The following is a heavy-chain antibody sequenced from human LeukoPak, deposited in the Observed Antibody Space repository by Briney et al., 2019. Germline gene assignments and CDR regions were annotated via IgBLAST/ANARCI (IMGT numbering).Heavy chain of an antibody. CDR1: GFTFSTYS. CDR2: ISSSGTTI. CDR3: VWGEVLSSDD. V-gene: IGHV3-48*01. J-gene: IGHJ4*02. D-gene: IGHD3-16*01. Sequence: PGGSLRLSCAASGFTFSTYSMNWGRQAPGKGLEWVSYISSSGTTIYYGDSVKGRFTTSRDNAKNSLYLQMNSLRAEDTAVYYCVWGEVLSSDDWGEGTLVSVSS.